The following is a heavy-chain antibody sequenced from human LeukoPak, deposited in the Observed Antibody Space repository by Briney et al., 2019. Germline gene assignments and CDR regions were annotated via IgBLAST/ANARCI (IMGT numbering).Heavy chain of an antibody. D-gene: IGHD3-22*01. V-gene: IGHV3-23*01. CDR2: ISGSGGST. Sequence: PGGSLRLSCAASGFTFSSYAMSWVRQAPGKGLEWVSAISGSGGSTYYADSVKGRFTISRDNSKNTLYLQMNSPRAEDTAVYYCAKPTSPYYYDSSGYDYWGQGTLVTVSS. J-gene: IGHJ4*02. CDR3: AKPTSPYYYDSSGYDY. CDR1: GFTFSSYA.